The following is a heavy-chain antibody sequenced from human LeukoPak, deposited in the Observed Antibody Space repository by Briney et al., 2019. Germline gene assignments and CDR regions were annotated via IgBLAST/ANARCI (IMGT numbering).Heavy chain of an antibody. D-gene: IGHD3/OR15-3a*01. CDR2: SSAYNGNT. Sequence: ASVKVSCKASGYTFSSFGISWVRQAPGQVLEWMGWSSAYNGNTNYAQKFQGRVTMTTDTSTSTAYMEVRSLRSDDTAVYYCTRDLGVDKTMIFFDYWGQGSLVTVSS. V-gene: IGHV1-18*01. CDR1: GYTFSSFG. CDR3: TRDLGVDKTMIFFDY. J-gene: IGHJ4*02.